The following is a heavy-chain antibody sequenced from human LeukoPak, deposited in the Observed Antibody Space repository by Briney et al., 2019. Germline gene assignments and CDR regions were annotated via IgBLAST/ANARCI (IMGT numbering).Heavy chain of an antibody. CDR3: AKDPSIVEPTLSGR. D-gene: IGHD1-26*01. Sequence: PGGSLRLSCAASGFTFSSYAMSWVRQAPGKGLECISGFSGSGGSTYYADSVKGRFTISRDNSKNTLYLQMNSLRAEDTAVYYCAKDPSIVEPTLSGRGGQGTLVTVSS. CDR1: GFTFSSYA. CDR2: FSGSGGST. J-gene: IGHJ4*02. V-gene: IGHV3-23*01.